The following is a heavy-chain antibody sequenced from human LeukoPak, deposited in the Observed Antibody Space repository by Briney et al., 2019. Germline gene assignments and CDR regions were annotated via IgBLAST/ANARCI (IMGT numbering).Heavy chain of an antibody. CDR3: GRASDDFWSGYYTGTGALDI. CDR2: IYYSGST. V-gene: IGHV4-59*01. Sequence: PSQTLSLTRTVSGGSISRYYWSWIRQPPGKGLEWIGYIYYSGSTNYNTSLKSRVTISVDTSKNQFSLKLSSVTAADTAVYYCGRASDDFWSGYYTGTGALDIWGQGTMVTVSS. J-gene: IGHJ3*02. D-gene: IGHD3-3*01. CDR1: GGSISRYY.